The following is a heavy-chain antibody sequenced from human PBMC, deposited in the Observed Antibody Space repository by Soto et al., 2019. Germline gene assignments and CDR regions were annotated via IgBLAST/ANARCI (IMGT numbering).Heavy chain of an antibody. CDR2: ISAYNGNT. Sequence: QVQLVQSGAEVKKPGASVKVSCKASGYTFTSYGISWVRQAPGQGLEWMGWISAYNGNTNYAQKLQGRVTMTTDTSXIPAYRELRSLRSDDTAVYYCARDEGYSSSWRTVDYWGQGTLVTVSS. CDR1: GYTFTSYG. J-gene: IGHJ4*02. V-gene: IGHV1-18*01. CDR3: ARDEGYSSSWRTVDY. D-gene: IGHD6-13*01.